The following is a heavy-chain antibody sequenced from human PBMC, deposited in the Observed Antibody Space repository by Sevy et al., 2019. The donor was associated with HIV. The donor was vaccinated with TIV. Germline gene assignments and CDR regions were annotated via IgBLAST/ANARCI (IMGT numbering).Heavy chain of an antibody. Sequence: SETLSLTCTVSGDSISGYYWSWIRQPPGKGLEWIGYIYYSGRTNYNPSLKSRVSISEDTSRNEFSLKLSSVTAADTAVYYCARAYSDYYYGMDVWGQRTTVTVSS. D-gene: IGHD4-4*01. J-gene: IGHJ6*02. CDR3: ARAYSDYYYGMDV. CDR1: GDSISGYY. V-gene: IGHV4-59*01. CDR2: IYYSGRT.